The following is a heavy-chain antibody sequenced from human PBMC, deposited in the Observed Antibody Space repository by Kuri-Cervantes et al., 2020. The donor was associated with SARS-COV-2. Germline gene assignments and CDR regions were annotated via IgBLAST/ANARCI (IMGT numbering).Heavy chain of an antibody. D-gene: IGHD2-21*01. CDR1: GFTFSSYA. Sequence: GESLKISCAASGFTFSSYAMHWVRQAPGKGLEWVAVISYDGSNKYYADSVKGRFTISRDNSKNTLYLQMNSLRAEDAAVYYCARDGIGFDPWGQGTQVTVSS. J-gene: IGHJ5*02. V-gene: IGHV3-30-3*01. CDR2: ISYDGSNK. CDR3: ARDGIGFDP.